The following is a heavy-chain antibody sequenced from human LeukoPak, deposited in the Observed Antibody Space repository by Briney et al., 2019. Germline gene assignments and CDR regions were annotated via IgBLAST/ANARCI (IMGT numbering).Heavy chain of an antibody. J-gene: IGHJ6*03. CDR2: INHSGST. CDR3: ATGRNGVVPSPILGVGPWYNYHYMDV. Sequence: SETLSLTCAVYGGSFSGYYWSWIRQPPGKGLGWIGEINHSGSTNYNPSLKSRVTISVDTSKNQFSLKLSSVTAADTAVYYCATGRNGVVPSPILGVGPWYNYHYMDVWGKGTTVTVSS. V-gene: IGHV4-34*01. D-gene: IGHD2-2*02. CDR1: GGSFSGYY.